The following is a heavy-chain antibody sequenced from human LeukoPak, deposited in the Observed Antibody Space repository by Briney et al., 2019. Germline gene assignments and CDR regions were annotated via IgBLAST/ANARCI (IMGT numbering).Heavy chain of an antibody. Sequence: ASVKVSCKASGGTFSSYGISWVRQAPGQGLEWMGEIIPIFGTANYAQKFQGRVTITADESTSTAYMELSSLRSEDTAVYYCATSTPYSSSWYVDYWGQGTLVTVSS. CDR2: IIPIFGTA. CDR3: ATSTPYSSSWYVDY. D-gene: IGHD6-13*01. J-gene: IGHJ4*02. CDR1: GGTFSSYG. V-gene: IGHV1-69*13.